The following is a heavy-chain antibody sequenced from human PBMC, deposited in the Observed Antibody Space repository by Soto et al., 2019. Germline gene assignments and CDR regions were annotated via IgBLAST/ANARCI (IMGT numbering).Heavy chain of an antibody. CDR3: ARVSGSYYYGMDV. D-gene: IGHD1-26*01. V-gene: IGHV4-4*02. J-gene: IGHJ6*02. CDR1: GGSISSSNW. CDR2: IYHSGST. Sequence: QVQLQESGPGLVKPSGTLSLTCAVSGGSISSSNWWSWVRQPPGKGLEWIGEIYHSGSTNYNPSLKSRVTISVDKAKNQFSLQLSSVIAADTAVYYCARVSGSYYYGMDVWGQGTTVTVSS.